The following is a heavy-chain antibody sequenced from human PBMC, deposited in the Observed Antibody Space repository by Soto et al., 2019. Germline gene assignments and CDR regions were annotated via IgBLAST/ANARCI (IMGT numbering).Heavy chain of an antibody. J-gene: IGHJ6*02. D-gene: IGHD2-21*02. CDR3: ARDLWGYCGADCYPLHV. CDR2: MYNTGST. CDR1: GGSICSYY. V-gene: IGHV4-59*01. Sequence: SETLSLTSTVTGGSICSYYWSWIRQPPGQGLEWIGYMYNTGSTIYNPPLKSRVTISVDTSKNQFSLKLNSVTAADTAVYYCARDLWGYCGADCYPLHVWGQGTTVTVS.